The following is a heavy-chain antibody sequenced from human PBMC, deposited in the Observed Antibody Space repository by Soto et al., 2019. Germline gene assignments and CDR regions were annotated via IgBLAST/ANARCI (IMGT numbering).Heavy chain of an antibody. CDR1: GFTFSSHA. Sequence: PGGSLRLSCAASGFTFSSHAMSWVRKAPGKGLEWVSSISGSADNTPYADSVKGRFTISRDKSKNTLYLQMNSLSAEDTAVYYCAKVKGSGWKYYFDYWGQGTLVTVS. CDR2: ISGSADNT. D-gene: IGHD6-19*01. V-gene: IGHV3-23*01. CDR3: AKVKGSGWKYYFDY. J-gene: IGHJ4*02.